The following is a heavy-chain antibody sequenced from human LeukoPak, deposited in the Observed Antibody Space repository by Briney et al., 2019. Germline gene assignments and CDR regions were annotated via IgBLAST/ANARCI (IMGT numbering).Heavy chain of an antibody. V-gene: IGHV3-23*01. CDR3: AKDQGIQLWLKYFQH. CDR2: ISGSGGTT. J-gene: IGHJ1*01. Sequence: PGGSLRLSCAASGFTFNNYAMTWVRQAPGKGLEWVSAISGSGGTTLYADSVKAPFTISRDNSKSTLYLQMNSLRAEDTAVYYCAKDQGIQLWLKYFQHWGQGTLVTVSS. D-gene: IGHD5-18*01. CDR1: GFTFNNYA.